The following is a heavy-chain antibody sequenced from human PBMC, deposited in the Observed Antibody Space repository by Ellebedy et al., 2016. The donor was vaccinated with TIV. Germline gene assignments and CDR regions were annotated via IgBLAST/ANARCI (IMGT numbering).Heavy chain of an antibody. CDR3: ARGLGDHDAFDI. V-gene: IGHV4-34*01. CDR1: GGSFSGYY. Sequence: SETLSLXCAVYGGSFSGYYWSWIRQPPGKGLEWIGEINHSGSTNYNPSLKSRVTISVDTSKNQFSLKLSSVTAADTAVYYCARGLGDHDAFDIWGQGTMVTVSS. CDR2: INHSGST. D-gene: IGHD2-21*01. J-gene: IGHJ3*02.